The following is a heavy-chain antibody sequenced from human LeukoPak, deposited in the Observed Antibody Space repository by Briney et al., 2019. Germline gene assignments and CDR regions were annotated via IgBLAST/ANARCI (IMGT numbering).Heavy chain of an antibody. CDR2: ISGSGGST. Sequence: GGSLRLSCAASGFTFSSYAMSWVRQAPGKGLEWVAAISGSGGSTYYADSVKGRFTISRDNSKNTLYLQMNSLRAEDTAVYYCAKVSDIVVVPAASGPYYFDYWGQGTLDTVSS. J-gene: IGHJ4*02. CDR1: GFTFSSYA. D-gene: IGHD2-2*01. V-gene: IGHV3-23*01. CDR3: AKVSDIVVVPAASGPYYFDY.